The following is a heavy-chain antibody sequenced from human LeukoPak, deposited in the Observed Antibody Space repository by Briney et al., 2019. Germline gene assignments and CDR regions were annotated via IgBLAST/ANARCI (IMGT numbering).Heavy chain of an antibody. Sequence: GGSVPHSCAASGFTFSSYAMSRVRQAPGKGLEWVSAISGSGGSTYYADSVKGRFTISRDNSKNTLYLQMNSLRAEDTAVYYCAKDLHGDLRYFDWLFSAFDMWGQGTMVTVSS. J-gene: IGHJ3*02. CDR1: GFTFSSYA. CDR2: ISGSGGST. D-gene: IGHD3-9*01. CDR3: AKDLHGDLRYFDWLFSAFDM. V-gene: IGHV3-23*01.